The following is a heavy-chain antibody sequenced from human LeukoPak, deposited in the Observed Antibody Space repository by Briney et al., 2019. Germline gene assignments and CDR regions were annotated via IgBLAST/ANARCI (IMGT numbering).Heavy chain of an antibody. CDR1: GYSFTSYW. D-gene: IGHD3-22*01. V-gene: IGHV5-51*01. Sequence: GESLKISCXGSGYSFTSYWIGWVRQMPGKGLEWMGIIYPGDSDTRYSPSFQGQVTISADKSISTAYLQWSSLKASDTAMYYCARAYDSSGYYFYYWGQGTLVTVSS. CDR2: IYPGDSDT. CDR3: ARAYDSSGYYFYY. J-gene: IGHJ4*02.